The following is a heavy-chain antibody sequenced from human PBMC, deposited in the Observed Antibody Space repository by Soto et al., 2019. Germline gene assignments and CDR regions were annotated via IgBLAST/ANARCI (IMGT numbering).Heavy chain of an antibody. CDR2: IIPIFGTA. Sequence: SVKVSCKASGDTFSSYAISWVRQAPGQGLEWMGGIIPIFGTANYAQKFQGRVTITADESTSTAYMELSSLRSEDTAVYYCAWAGVLRFLEWSEYYYYYCGMDVWGQGTTVTVSS. J-gene: IGHJ6*02. V-gene: IGHV1-69*13. CDR3: AWAGVLRFLEWSEYYYYYCGMDV. CDR1: GDTFSSYA. D-gene: IGHD3-3*01.